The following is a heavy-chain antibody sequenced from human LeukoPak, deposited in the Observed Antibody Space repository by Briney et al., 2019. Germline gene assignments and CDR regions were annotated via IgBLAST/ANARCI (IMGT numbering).Heavy chain of an antibody. V-gene: IGHV1-69*13. J-gene: IGHJ5*02. CDR3: ARALNFYSWFDP. CDR1: GGTFSSYA. CDR2: IIPIFGTA. D-gene: IGHD2/OR15-2a*01. Sequence: SVKVSCKASGGTFSSYAISWVRQAPGQGLEWMGGIIPIFGTANYAQKFQGRVTITADESTSTAYMELSSLRSEDTAVYYCARALNFYSWFDPWGQGTLVTVSS.